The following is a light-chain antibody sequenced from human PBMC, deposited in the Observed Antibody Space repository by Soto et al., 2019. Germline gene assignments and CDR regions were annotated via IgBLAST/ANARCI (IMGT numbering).Light chain of an antibody. J-gene: IGLJ1*01. CDR2: DVS. CDR1: SSDVGGYNY. V-gene: IGLV2-11*01. CDR3: CSYAGSYTFVYV. Sequence: QSVLTQPRSVSGSPGLSVTISCTGTSSDVGGYNYVSWYQHHPGKAPKLMIYDVSKRPSGVPDRFSGSKSGNTASLTISGLQAEDEADYYCCSYAGSYTFVYVFGTGTKVTVL.